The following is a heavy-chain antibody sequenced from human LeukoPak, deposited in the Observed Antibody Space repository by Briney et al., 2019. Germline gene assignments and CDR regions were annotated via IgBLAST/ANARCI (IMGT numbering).Heavy chain of an antibody. Sequence: SVKVSCKASGDTFSSYAISWVRQAPGQGLEWMGGIIPIFGTANYAQKFQGRVTITADESTSTSYMELSSLRLEDTAVYYCARGGVLRYFDGLLYLDYWGQGTLVTVSS. V-gene: IGHV1-69*13. CDR2: IIPIFGTA. D-gene: IGHD3-9*01. CDR3: ARGGVLRYFDGLLYLDY. J-gene: IGHJ4*02. CDR1: GDTFSSYA.